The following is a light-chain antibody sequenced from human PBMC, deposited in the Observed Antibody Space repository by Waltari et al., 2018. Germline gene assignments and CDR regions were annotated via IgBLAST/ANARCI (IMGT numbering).Light chain of an antibody. CDR2: DVS. CDR1: SSDSGGYNY. J-gene: IGLJ1*01. Sequence: QSALTQPAPVSGSPGQSITISSTGTSSDSGGYNYVSWYQQHPGKAPKLMIYDVSKRPSGVSNRFSGSKSGNTASLTISGLQAEDEADYYCCSYAGSSTYVFGTGTKVTVL. CDR3: CSYAGSSTYV. V-gene: IGLV2-23*02.